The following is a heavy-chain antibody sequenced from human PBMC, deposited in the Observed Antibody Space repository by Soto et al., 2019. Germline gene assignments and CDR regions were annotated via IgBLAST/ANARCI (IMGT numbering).Heavy chain of an antibody. CDR1: GFTFSSYA. V-gene: IGHV3-23*01. CDR2: ISGSGGST. CDR3: AKDRIIAVAPSVWFDP. J-gene: IGHJ5*02. Sequence: GGSLRLSCAASGFTFSSYAMSWVRQAPGKGLEWVSAISGSGGSTYYADSVKGRFTISRDNSKNTLYLQMNSLRAEDTAVYYCAKDRIIAVAPSVWFDPWGQGTLVTVSS. D-gene: IGHD6-19*01.